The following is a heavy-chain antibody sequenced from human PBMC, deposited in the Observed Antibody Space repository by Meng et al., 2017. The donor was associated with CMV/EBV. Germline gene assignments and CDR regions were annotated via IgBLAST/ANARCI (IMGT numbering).Heavy chain of an antibody. CDR3: ARGGGDTAMVDY. CDR2: IYYSGST. D-gene: IGHD5-18*01. Sequence: SETLSLTCTVSGGSISSYYWSWIRQPPGKGLEWIGYIYYSGSTNYNPSLKSRVTISVDTSKNQFSLQLNSVTPEATAVYYCARGGGDTAMVDYWGQGTLVTVSS. V-gene: IGHV4-59*12. J-gene: IGHJ4*02. CDR1: GGSISSYY.